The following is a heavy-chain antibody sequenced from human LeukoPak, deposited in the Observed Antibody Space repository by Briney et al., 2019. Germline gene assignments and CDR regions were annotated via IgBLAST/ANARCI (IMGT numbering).Heavy chain of an antibody. CDR1: GGSLSSYY. Sequence: PSETLSLTCTVSGGSLSSYYWSWIRQPPGKGLEWIGYIYYSGSTNYNPSLKSRVTISVDTSKNQFSLKLSSVTAADTAVYYCARTVKKYYFDYWGQGTLVTVSS. J-gene: IGHJ4*02. V-gene: IGHV4-59*01. CDR2: IYYSGST. D-gene: IGHD3-16*02. CDR3: ARTVKKYYFDY.